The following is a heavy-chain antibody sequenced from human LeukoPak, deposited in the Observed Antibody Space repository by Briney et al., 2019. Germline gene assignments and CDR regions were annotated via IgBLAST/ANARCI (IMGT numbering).Heavy chain of an antibody. CDR1: GFTFSSYA. J-gene: IGHJ4*02. CDR2: IRGSGGST. D-gene: IGHD3-9*01. CDR3: AKLGSAPTGYTGFDY. V-gene: IGHV3-23*01. Sequence: PGGSLRLSCAASGFTFSSYAMSWVRQAPGKGLEWVSAIRGSGGSTYYADSGKSRFTISRDNSTNTLYLQMNSLRAEDVAVYYCAKLGSAPTGYTGFDYWGQGTLVTVSS.